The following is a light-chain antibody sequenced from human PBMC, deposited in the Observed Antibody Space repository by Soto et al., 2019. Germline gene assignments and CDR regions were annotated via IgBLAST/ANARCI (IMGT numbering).Light chain of an antibody. Sequence: QSVLTQPPSVSGAPGQWVTISCTGSSSNIGAGYDVHWYQQLPGTAPKLLIYGNSNRPSGVPDRFSGSKSGTSASLAITGLQAEDEADYYCQSYDSSLSVFGGGTKLTVL. CDR2: GNS. CDR1: SSNIGAGYD. V-gene: IGLV1-40*01. CDR3: QSYDSSLSV. J-gene: IGLJ2*01.